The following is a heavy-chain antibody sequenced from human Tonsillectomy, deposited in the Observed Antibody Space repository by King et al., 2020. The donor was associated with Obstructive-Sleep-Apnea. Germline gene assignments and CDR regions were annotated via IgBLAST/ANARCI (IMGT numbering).Heavy chain of an antibody. D-gene: IGHD5-18*01. CDR2: ISGSGGNT. V-gene: IGHV3-23*04. CDR1: GFTFSSYA. CDR3: AKGRGYNYPNWYFDF. J-gene: IGHJ2*01. Sequence: VQLVESGGGLVQPGGSLRLSCAASGFTFSSYAMSWVRQAPGKGLEWVSTISGSGGNTYYADSVKGRFTISRDNSKNTLYLQMKSLRAEDTAVYYCAKGRGYNYPNWYFDFWGRGTLVTVSS.